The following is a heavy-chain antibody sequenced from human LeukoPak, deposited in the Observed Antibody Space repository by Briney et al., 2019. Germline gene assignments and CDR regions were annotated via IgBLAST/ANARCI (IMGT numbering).Heavy chain of an antibody. J-gene: IGHJ4*02. CDR3: ANYGSVDY. D-gene: IGHD3-10*01. CDR2: ISYDGSNK. V-gene: IGHV3-30*18. Sequence: QPGRSLRLSCAASGFTFSSYGMHWVRQAPGKGLEWVAVISYDGSNKYYADSVKGRFTISRDNSKNTLYLQMNSLRAEDTAVYYCANYGSVDYWGQGTLVTVSS. CDR1: GFTFSSYG.